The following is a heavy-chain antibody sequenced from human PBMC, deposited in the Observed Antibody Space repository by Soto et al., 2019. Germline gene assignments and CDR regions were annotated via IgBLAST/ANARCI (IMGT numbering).Heavy chain of an antibody. Sequence: ASVKVSCKASGGTFSSYAISWVRQAPGQGLEWMGGIIPIFGTANYAQKFQGRVTITADESTSTAYMELSSLRSEDTAVYYCARGHELCSSTSCSLDAFDIWGQGKMVTVSS. CDR1: GGTFSSYA. D-gene: IGHD2-2*01. J-gene: IGHJ3*02. CDR2: IIPIFGTA. CDR3: ARGHELCSSTSCSLDAFDI. V-gene: IGHV1-69*13.